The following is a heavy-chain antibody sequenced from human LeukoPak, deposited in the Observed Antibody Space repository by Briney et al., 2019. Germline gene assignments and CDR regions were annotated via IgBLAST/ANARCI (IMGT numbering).Heavy chain of an antibody. CDR3: ARDRADCSSTSCYTRGPSEALFDI. CDR2: IYYSGST. V-gene: IGHV4-39*02. J-gene: IGHJ3*02. D-gene: IGHD2-2*02. Sequence: PSETLSLTCTVSGGSISSSSYYWGWIRQPPGKGLEWIGSIYYSGSTYYNPSLKSRVTISVDTSKNQFSLKLSSVTAADTAVYYCARDRADCSSTSCYTRGPSEALFDIWGQGTMVTVSS. CDR1: GGSISSSSYY.